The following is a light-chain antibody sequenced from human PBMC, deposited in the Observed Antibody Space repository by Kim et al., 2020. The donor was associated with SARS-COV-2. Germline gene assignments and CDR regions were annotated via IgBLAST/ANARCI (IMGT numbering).Light chain of an antibody. CDR1: QSISSD. J-gene: IGKJ1*01. CDR3: QQYNNWPLT. Sequence: PGERATLSCRASQSISSDLAWYQQKPGQAPRLLIYGASTRATGIPATFSGSGSGTEFTLTISSLQSEDFAVYYCQQYNNWPLTFGQGTKVDIK. V-gene: IGKV3-15*01. CDR2: GAS.